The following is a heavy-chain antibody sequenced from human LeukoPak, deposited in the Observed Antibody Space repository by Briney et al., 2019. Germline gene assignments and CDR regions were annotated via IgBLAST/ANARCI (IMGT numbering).Heavy chain of an antibody. J-gene: IGHJ4*02. Sequence: GASLSLSCAAAGFTYSSYAMRWVSQAPGKGLELVSVSSVTGNSTYSADSVKVRFTISIDNSKNTLYLQMNSLRADDTAVYYCAKAYYGGKNWGQGALVTVSS. D-gene: IGHD4-23*01. V-gene: IGHV3-23*01. CDR2: SSVTGNST. CDR1: GFTYSSYA. CDR3: AKAYYGGKN.